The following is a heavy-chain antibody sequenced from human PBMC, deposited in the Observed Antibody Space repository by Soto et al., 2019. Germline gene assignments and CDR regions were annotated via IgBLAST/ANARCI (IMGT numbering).Heavy chain of an antibody. CDR1: GYTFTSYY. Sequence: QVQLVQSGAEVKKPGASVKVSCKASGYTFTSYYMHWVRQAPGQGLEWMGIINPSGGSTSYEQKFQGRFTMTRDTSTSTVYMELSSLRSEDTAVYYCARDPRYYYDSSGWIEYFQHWGQGTLVTVSS. CDR3: ARDPRYYYDSSGWIEYFQH. D-gene: IGHD3-22*01. V-gene: IGHV1-46*01. CDR2: INPSGGST. J-gene: IGHJ1*01.